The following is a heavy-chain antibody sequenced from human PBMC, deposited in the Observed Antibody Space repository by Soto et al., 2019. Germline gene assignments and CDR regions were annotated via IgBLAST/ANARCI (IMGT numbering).Heavy chain of an antibody. CDR1: GYRLSNYY. V-gene: IGHV1-46*01. J-gene: IGHJ4*02. Sequence: QVDLVQSGAEVKKPGASVKMSCKSSGYRLSNYYMHWVRQAPGQGLEWMGVVNPSDGRANYARKFQGRVTMTWDTSTTTLYMEVNSLRSDDTAIYYCARAELIVAGQAFDSWAQGTLVTVSS. CDR3: ARAELIVAGQAFDS. D-gene: IGHD5-12*01. CDR2: VNPSDGRA.